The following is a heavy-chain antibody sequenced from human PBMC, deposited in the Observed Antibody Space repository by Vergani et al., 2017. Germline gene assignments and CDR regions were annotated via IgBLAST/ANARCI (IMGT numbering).Heavy chain of an antibody. J-gene: IGHJ4*02. CDR2: IKSKTDGGTT. V-gene: IGHV3-15*01. Sequence: EVQLVESGGGLVKPGGSLRLSCAASGFTFSNAWMSWVRQAPGKGLEWVGRIKSKTDGGTTDYAAPGKGRFTISRDDSKNTLYLQMNSLKTEDTAVYYCTTDGSSLPLIDYWGQGTLVTVSS. CDR3: TTDGSSLPLIDY. CDR1: GFTFSNAW. D-gene: IGHD6-6*01.